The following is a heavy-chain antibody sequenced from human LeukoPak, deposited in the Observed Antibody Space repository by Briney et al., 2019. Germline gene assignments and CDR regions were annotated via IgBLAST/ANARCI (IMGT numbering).Heavy chain of an antibody. V-gene: IGHV4-4*07. D-gene: IGHD4-17*01. CDR2: IFSSGST. CDR3: ARGRAVTTGDDY. CDR1: GGSINNY. Sequence: SETLSLTCTVSGGSINNYWSWIRQPAGKGLEWIGRIFSSGSTVYHPSLKSRVTMSVDTSRNSFSLKLTSVTAAATAVYYCARGRAVTTGDDYWGQGTLVTVSS. J-gene: IGHJ4*02.